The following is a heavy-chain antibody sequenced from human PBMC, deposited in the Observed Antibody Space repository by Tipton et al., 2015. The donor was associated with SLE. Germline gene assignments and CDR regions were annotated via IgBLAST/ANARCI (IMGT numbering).Heavy chain of an antibody. CDR1: GGSFSGYY. V-gene: IGHV4-34*01. Sequence: GLVKPSETLSLTCAVYGGSFSGYYWSWILQPPGKGLEWIGEINHSGSTNYNTSLKSRLTISVDTSKNQFSLKLSSVTAADTSVYYCARDRPRPEYNALHLFFDLWGRGTLVTVSS. CDR3: ARDRPRPEYNALHLFFDL. CDR2: INHSGST. J-gene: IGHJ2*01. D-gene: IGHD1-1*01.